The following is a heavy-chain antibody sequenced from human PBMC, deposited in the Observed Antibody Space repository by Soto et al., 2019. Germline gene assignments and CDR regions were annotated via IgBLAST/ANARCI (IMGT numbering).Heavy chain of an antibody. CDR3: ATVDTAMVYYYYGMDV. V-gene: IGHV1-69*05. Sequence: QVQLVQSGAEVKKPGSSVKVSCKASGGTFSSYAISWVRQAPGQGLEWMGGIIPIFGTANYAQKFQGRVTIAXAESTSTAYMELSSLRSEDTAVYYCATVDTAMVYYYYGMDVWGQGITVTVSS. CDR2: IIPIFGTA. D-gene: IGHD5-18*01. CDR1: GGTFSSYA. J-gene: IGHJ6*02.